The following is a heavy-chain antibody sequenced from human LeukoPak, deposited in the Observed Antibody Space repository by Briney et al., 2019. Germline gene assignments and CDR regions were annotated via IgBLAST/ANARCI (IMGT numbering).Heavy chain of an antibody. Sequence: GASVKVSCRASGYTFTNYYMHWVRQAPGLGFEWMGWINPESGGTSYPQKFQGRLTMTRDTSISTAYMELSRLRPDDTAVYYCVPSANYYYFDYWGQGTLVTVSS. CDR1: GYTFTNYY. J-gene: IGHJ4*02. CDR2: INPESGGT. V-gene: IGHV1-2*02. D-gene: IGHD1-26*01. CDR3: VPSANYYYFDY.